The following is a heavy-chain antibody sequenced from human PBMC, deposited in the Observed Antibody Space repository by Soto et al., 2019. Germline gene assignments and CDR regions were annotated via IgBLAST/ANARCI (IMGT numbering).Heavy chain of an antibody. J-gene: IGHJ6*02. CDR1: GFTFSSYA. D-gene: IGHD6-13*01. CDR2: ISYDGFKQ. Sequence: QVDLVESGGGVVQPGNSLRLSCASSGFTFSSYAMHWVRRAPGKGLEWLAVISYDGFKQYYAGSVTGRFTISRDNSKNTLYLQLNSLRGEDTAIYYCARNKGIAAPSRRFYYYYGLDVWGQVTTVTVSS. V-gene: IGHV3-30-3*01. CDR3: ARNKGIAAPSRRFYYYYGLDV.